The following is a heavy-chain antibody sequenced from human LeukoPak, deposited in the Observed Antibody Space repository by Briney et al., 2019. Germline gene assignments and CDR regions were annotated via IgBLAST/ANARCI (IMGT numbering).Heavy chain of an antibody. D-gene: IGHD3-10*01. V-gene: IGHV3-64*01. J-gene: IGHJ4*02. CDR1: GFTFSSYS. Sequence: GGSLRLSCAASGFTFSSYSMNWVRQAPGKGLEYVSAISSNGGSTYYANSVKGRFTISRDNSKNTLYLQMGTLRAEDMAVYYCARGAVRGVIITWFDYWDQGTLVTVSS. CDR3: ARGAVRGVIITWFDY. CDR2: ISSNGGST.